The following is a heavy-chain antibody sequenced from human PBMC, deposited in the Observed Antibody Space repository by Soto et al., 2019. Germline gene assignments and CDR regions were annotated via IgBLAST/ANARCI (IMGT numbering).Heavy chain of an antibody. CDR1: GGSFSGYY. D-gene: IGHD5-18*01. CDR2: INHSGST. Sequence: SETLSLTCAVYGGSFSGYYWSGIRQPPGKGLEWIGEINHSGSTNYNPSLKSRVTISVDTSKNQFSLKLSSVTAADTAVYYCARVGDTAIPFDYWGQGTLVTVSS. CDR3: ARVGDTAIPFDY. V-gene: IGHV4-34*01. J-gene: IGHJ4*02.